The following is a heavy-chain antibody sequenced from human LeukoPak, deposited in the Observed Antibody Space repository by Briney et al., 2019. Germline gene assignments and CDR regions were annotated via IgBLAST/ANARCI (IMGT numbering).Heavy chain of an antibody. J-gene: IGHJ4*02. V-gene: IGHV3-53*01. D-gene: IGHD2-21*01. CDR1: EFTVSSSY. CDR3: AREVISIPSYFDS. CDR2: FYRGDTT. Sequence: GGSLRLSCAASEFTVSSSYMYWVRQAPGKGLEWVSFFYRGDTTYYAESVRGRSTISRDNSKNTLYLLMNSLIPEDTAVYYCAREVISIPSYFDSWGQGTLVTVSS.